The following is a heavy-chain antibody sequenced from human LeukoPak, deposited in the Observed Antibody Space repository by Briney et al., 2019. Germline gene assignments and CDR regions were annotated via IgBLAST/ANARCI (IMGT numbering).Heavy chain of an antibody. V-gene: IGHV4-34*01. CDR2: INHSGST. J-gene: IGHJ5*02. CDR1: GGSFSGYY. Sequence: SETLSFTCAVYGGSFSGYYWSWIRQPPGKGLEWIGEINHSGSTNYHPPHKSRVTISLDPSKTQFPLKLSSVTAADTAVYYCARGRHVLRFLEHRLKHWFDPWGQGTLVTVSS. CDR3: ARGRHVLRFLEHRLKHWFDP. D-gene: IGHD3-3*01.